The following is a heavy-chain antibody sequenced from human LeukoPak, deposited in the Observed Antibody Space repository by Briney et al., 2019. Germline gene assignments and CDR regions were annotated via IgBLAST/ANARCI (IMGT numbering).Heavy chain of an antibody. CDR2: ISSLGSTI. J-gene: IGHJ4*02. D-gene: IGHD4-17*01. CDR3: ARLITTPDY. Sequence: GGSLRLSCAASGFTFSSYEMNWVRQAPGGGLEGVSYISSLGSTIYYADSVKGRFTISRDNAKHSLYLQMNSLTAEDTAVYYCARLITTPDYWGQGTLVTVSS. CDR1: GFTFSSYE. V-gene: IGHV3-48*03.